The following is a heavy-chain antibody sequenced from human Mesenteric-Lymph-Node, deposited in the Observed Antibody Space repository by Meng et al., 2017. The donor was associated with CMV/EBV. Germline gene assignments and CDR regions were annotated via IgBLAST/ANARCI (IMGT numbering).Heavy chain of an antibody. CDR3: ARERLGGATAMDY. CDR1: GFTVSSNY. CDR2: IGRSGDIT. J-gene: IGHJ4*02. Sequence: GESLKISCAASGFTVSSNYMSWVRQAPGKGLEWVSYIGRSGDITYYADSVKGRFTISRDNAQNSLFLRMNSLRAEDTAVYYCARERLGGATAMDYWGQGTLVTVSS. D-gene: IGHD1-26*01. V-gene: IGHV3-11*04.